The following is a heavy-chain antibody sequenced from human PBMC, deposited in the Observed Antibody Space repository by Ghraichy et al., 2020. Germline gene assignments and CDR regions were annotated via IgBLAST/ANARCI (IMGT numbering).Heavy chain of an antibody. V-gene: IGHV3-66*02. Sequence: GGSLRLSCAASGFTVSSNYMSWVRQAPGKGLEWVSLIYSDGNKYYGDPVKGRFTIYRDNSKNTLYLQMNSLRAEDTAVYYCASGTDDYGGLFDYWGQGTLVTVSS. J-gene: IGHJ4*02. CDR1: GFTVSSNY. D-gene: IGHD4-17*01. CDR3: ASGTDDYGGLFDY. CDR2: IYSDGNK.